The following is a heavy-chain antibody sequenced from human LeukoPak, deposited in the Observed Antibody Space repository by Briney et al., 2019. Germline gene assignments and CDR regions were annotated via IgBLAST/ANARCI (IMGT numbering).Heavy chain of an antibody. CDR2: INPNSGGT. CDR1: GYTFTGYY. Sequence: ASVKVSCKASGYTFTGYYMHWVRQAPGQGLEWMGWINPNSGGTNYAQKFQGRVTMTRDTSISTAYMELSRLRSDDTAVYYCARVRHGLLELRWSDPWGQGTLVTVSS. J-gene: IGHJ5*02. CDR3: ARVRHGLLELRWSDP. V-gene: IGHV1-2*02. D-gene: IGHD1-7*01.